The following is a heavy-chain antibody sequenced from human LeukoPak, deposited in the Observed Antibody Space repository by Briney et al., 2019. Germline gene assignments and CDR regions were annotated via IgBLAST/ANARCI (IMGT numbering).Heavy chain of an antibody. CDR3: AKAGGSSIAARRAIDY. D-gene: IGHD6-6*01. V-gene: IGHV3-23*01. J-gene: IGHJ4*02. CDR1: GFTFSSYA. Sequence: PGGSLRLSCAASGFTFSSYAMSWVRQAPGKGLEWVSAISSSGGSTYYADSVKGRFTISRDNSKNTLYLQMNSLRAEDTAVYYCAKAGGSSIAARRAIDYWGQGTLVTVSS. CDR2: ISSSGGST.